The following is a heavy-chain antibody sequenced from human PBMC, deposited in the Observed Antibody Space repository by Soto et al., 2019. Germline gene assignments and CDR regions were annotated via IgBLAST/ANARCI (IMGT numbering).Heavy chain of an antibody. Sequence: PSETLSLTCTVSGGSINGYYWSWIRQPPGKGLEWVGTISFSGSTHYNPSLKSRAIMSLDTYKNQFSLSLSSVTAADTAVYFCARDPAFYYDASGDVYHYGVDVWGQGTTVTVSS. CDR1: GGSINGYY. CDR2: ISFSGST. CDR3: ARDPAFYYDASGDVYHYGVDV. D-gene: IGHD3-22*01. V-gene: IGHV4-59*01. J-gene: IGHJ6*02.